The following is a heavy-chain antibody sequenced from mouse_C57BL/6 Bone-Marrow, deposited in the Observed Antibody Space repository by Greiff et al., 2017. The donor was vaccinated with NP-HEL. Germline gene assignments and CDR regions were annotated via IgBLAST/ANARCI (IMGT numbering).Heavy chain of an antibody. CDR2: IDPNSGGT. V-gene: IGHV1-72*01. Sequence: QVQLQQPGAELVKPGASVKLSCKASGYTFTSYLMHWVKQRPGRGLEWIGMIDPNSGGTNYNEKFKSKATLTVDKPSSTAYMQLNSLTSEDAAVYYGARYYYGNSDFDYGGQGNTITVSA. CDR3: ARYYYGNSDFDY. D-gene: IGHD1-1*01. J-gene: IGHJ2*01. CDR1: GYTFTSYL.